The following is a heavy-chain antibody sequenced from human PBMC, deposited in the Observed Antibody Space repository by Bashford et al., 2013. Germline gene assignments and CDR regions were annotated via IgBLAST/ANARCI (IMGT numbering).Heavy chain of an antibody. J-gene: IGHJ5*02. CDR2: IIPIFGTA. CDR1: GGTFSSYA. Sequence: SVKVSCKASGGTFSSYAISWVRQAPGQGLEWMGGIIPIFGTANYAQKFQGRVTITADESTSTAYMELSSLRSEDTAVYYCAINYYDSSGYYYGWFDPWGQEPWSPSPQ. CDR3: AINYYDSSGYYYGWFDP. D-gene: IGHD3-22*01. V-gene: IGHV1-69*13.